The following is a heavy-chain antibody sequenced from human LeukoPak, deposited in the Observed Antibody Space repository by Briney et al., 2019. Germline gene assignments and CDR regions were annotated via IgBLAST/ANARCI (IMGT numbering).Heavy chain of an antibody. D-gene: IGHD5-12*01. CDR1: GVTFNNYA. J-gene: IGHJ4*02. CDR3: ATEPSRSYSFDHLDF. CDR2: VVPMFGIR. V-gene: IGHV1-69*04. Sequence: SVKVSCKTSGVTFNNYAISWVRQAPGQGLEWMGRVVPMFGIRNYPQTFRGRVNITADKATNTVYMELRSLRAEDTAIYYCATEPSRSYSFDHLDFWARGTRLTVPS.